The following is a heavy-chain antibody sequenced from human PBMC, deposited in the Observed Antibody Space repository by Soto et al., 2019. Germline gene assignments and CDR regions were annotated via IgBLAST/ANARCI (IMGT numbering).Heavy chain of an antibody. J-gene: IGHJ4*02. Sequence: EVQLVESGGGLVQPGRSLRLSCAASGFTFDDYAMHWVQQAPGKGLEWVSGISWNSGSIGYADSVKGRFTISRDNAKNSLYLQMNSLRAEDTALYYCAKARYSGYDCFDYWGQGTLVTVSS. CDR3: AKARYSGYDCFDY. CDR1: GFTFDDYA. CDR2: ISWNSGSI. D-gene: IGHD5-12*01. V-gene: IGHV3-9*01.